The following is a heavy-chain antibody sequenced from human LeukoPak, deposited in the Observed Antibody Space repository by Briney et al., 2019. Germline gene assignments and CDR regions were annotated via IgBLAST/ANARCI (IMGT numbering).Heavy chain of an antibody. CDR3: AGLYDILTGYYPL. CDR1: GGSISGYF. V-gene: IGHV4-59*01. D-gene: IGHD3-9*01. J-gene: IGHJ4*02. Sequence: PSETLSLTCTVSGGSISGYFWSWIRQPAGKGLEWIGYIYYSGSTNYNPSLKSRVTISVDTSKNQFSLKLSSVTAADTAVYYCAGLYDILTGYYPLWGQGALVTVSS. CDR2: IYYSGST.